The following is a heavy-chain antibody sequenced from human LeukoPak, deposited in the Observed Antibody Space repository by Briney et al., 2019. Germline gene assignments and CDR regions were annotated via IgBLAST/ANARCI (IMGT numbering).Heavy chain of an antibody. CDR3: ARSSVVAAAGPYYFDY. D-gene: IGHD6-13*01. CDR1: GGSATYYV. J-gene: IGHJ4*02. V-gene: IGHV1-69*06. CDR2: IIPTFGSP. Sequence: GASVKVSCKVSGGSATYYVFSWVRQAPEQGLEWMGGIIPTFGSPNYAQTFQGRLTITADISTNTAYMELSNLRSEDTAVYYCARSSVVAAAGPYYFDYWGQGTLVTVSS.